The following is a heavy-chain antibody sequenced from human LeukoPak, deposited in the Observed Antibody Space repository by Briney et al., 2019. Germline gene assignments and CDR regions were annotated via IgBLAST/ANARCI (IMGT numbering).Heavy chain of an antibody. CDR1: GGSFSGYY. J-gene: IGHJ4*02. CDR2: INHSGST. V-gene: IGHV4-34*01. D-gene: IGHD2-15*01. Sequence: SETPSLTCAVYGGSFSGYYWSWIRQPPGKGLEWIGEINHSGSTNYNPSPKSRVTISVDTSKNQFSLELSSVTAADRVVYYCARSPTNCSGGSWPYVYFDYWGQGTLVIVSS. CDR3: ARSPTNCSGGSWPYVYFDY.